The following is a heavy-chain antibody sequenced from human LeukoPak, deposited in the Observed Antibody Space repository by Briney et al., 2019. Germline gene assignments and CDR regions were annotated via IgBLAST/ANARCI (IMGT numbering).Heavy chain of an antibody. CDR3: ARDSYSGSYSYFDY. CDR1: GFTFSSYS. V-gene: IGHV3-21*04. D-gene: IGHD1-26*01. Sequence: GGSLRLSCAASGFTFSSYSMNWVRQAPGKGLEWVSSISSSGSYIYYADSVKGRFTISRDNAKNSLYLQMNSLRAEDTALYYCARDSYSGSYSYFDYWGQGTLVTVSS. CDR2: ISSSGSYI. J-gene: IGHJ4*02.